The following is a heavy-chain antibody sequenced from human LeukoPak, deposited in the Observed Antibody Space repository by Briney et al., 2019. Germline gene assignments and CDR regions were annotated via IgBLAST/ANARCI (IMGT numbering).Heavy chain of an antibody. CDR1: GGSISSYY. CDR3: ARVGSSGYWHYFDY. J-gene: IGHJ4*02. CDR2: IYTSGST. D-gene: IGHD3-22*01. V-gene: IGHV4-4*07. Sequence: SETLSLTCTVSGGSISSYYWSWIRQPAGKGLEWIGRIYTSGSTNYNPSLKSRVTMSVDTSKNQFSLNLTSVTAADTAIYYCARVGSSGYWHYFDYWGQGALVTVSS.